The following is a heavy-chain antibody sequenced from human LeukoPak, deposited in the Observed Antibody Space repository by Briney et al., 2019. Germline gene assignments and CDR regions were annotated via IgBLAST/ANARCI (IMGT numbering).Heavy chain of an antibody. V-gene: IGHV2-70*11. D-gene: IGHD3-10*01. CDR2: IDWDDDK. CDR3: ARMTSGSYGKRGFDP. Sequence: SVPALVKPTQTLTLTCTFSGFSLSTSGMCVSWIPQPPGKALEWLARIDWDDDKYYSTSLKTRLTISKDTSKNQVVLTMTNMDPVDTATYYCARMTSGSYGKRGFDPWGQGTLVTVSS. J-gene: IGHJ5*02. CDR1: GFSLSTSGMC.